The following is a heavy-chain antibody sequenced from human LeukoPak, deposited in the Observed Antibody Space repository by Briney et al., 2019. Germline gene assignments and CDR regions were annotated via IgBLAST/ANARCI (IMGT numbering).Heavy chain of an antibody. J-gene: IGHJ4*02. CDR3: AKKAAGIVLMIYAPLDS. V-gene: IGHV3-23*01. D-gene: IGHD2-8*01. CDR1: GFTFGMYA. Sequence: GGSLRLSCAASGFTFGMYAMSWVRQAPGKGLEWVSTLSGSCGSTYYADSVKGRFTISGDESKNTLSLQMNSLTPEDTAVYYCAKKAAGIVLMIYAPLDSWGQGTLVTVSS. CDR2: LSGSCGST.